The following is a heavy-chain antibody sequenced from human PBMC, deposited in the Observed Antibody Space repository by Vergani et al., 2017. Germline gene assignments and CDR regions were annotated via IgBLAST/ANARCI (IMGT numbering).Heavy chain of an antibody. Sequence: EVQLVESGGGLVQPGGSLRLSCAASGFTFSSYWMSWVRQAPGKGLEWVANIKQDGSEKYYVDSVKGRFTISRDNAKNSLYLQMNSLRAEDTAVYYCARDIVVVPADSKFDPWGQGTLVTVSS. CDR3: ARDIVVVPADSKFDP. V-gene: IGHV3-7*03. J-gene: IGHJ5*02. CDR1: GFTFSSYW. D-gene: IGHD2-2*01. CDR2: IKQDGSEK.